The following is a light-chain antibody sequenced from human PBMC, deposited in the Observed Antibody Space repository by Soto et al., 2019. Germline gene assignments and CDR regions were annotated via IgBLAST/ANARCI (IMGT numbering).Light chain of an antibody. Sequence: DIQMTQSPSSLSASVGDRVTITCRASQNINSYLNWYQQKLGEAPKLLIYEASSLQSGVPSRFSGSGSGADFTLTISSLQPEDFATYYCQQSYSTPLTFGGGTMVEI. V-gene: IGKV1-39*01. J-gene: IGKJ4*01. CDR2: EAS. CDR3: QQSYSTPLT. CDR1: QNINSY.